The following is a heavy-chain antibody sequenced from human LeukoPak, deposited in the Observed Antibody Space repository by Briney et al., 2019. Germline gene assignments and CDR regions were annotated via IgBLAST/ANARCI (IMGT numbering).Heavy chain of an antibody. CDR1: GFTVSSYY. J-gene: IGHJ4*02. CDR2: IYTGGGR. V-gene: IGHV3-53*01. Sequence: GGSLRPSCAASGFTVSSYYMNWVRQAPGKELEWVSVIYTGGGRYYADSVRGRFTISRDTSKNMVFLQMNSLRVEDTAVYYCARGIDYWGRGTLVTVSS. CDR3: ARGIDY.